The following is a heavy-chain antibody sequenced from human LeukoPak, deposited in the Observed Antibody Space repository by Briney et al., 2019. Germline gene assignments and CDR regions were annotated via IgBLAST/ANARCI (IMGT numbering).Heavy chain of an antibody. CDR3: ARPMTMSKDAFDI. CDR2: ISYDGSNK. J-gene: IGHJ3*02. CDR1: GFTFSSYA. V-gene: IGHV3-30-3*01. Sequence: GGSLRLSCAASGFTFSSYAMHWVRQAPGKGLEGVAGISYDGSNKYHADSVKGRFTISRDNSKNTLYLQMNSLRVEDTAVYYCARPMTMSKDAFDIWGQGTMATVSS. D-gene: IGHD4/OR15-4a*01.